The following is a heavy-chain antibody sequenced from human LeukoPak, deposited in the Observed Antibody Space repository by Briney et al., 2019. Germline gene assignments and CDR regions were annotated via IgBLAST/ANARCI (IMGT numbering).Heavy chain of an antibody. Sequence: PSETLSLTCTVSGYSISSGYYWGWIRQPPGKGLEWIGSIYHSGSTYYNPSLKSRVTISVDTSKNQFSLKLSSVTAADTAVYYCVLEDYYGSGSSGYWGHGTQVIVSS. CDR2: IYHSGST. CDR1: GYSISSGYY. V-gene: IGHV4-38-2*02. CDR3: VLEDYYGSGSSGY. D-gene: IGHD3-10*01. J-gene: IGHJ4*01.